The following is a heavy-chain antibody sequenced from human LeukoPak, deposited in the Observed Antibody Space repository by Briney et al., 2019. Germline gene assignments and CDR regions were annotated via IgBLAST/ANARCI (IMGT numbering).Heavy chain of an antibody. V-gene: IGHV1-2*06. Sequence: ASVKVSCKASGYTFTGYYMHWVRQAPGQGLEWMGRINPNSGGTNYAQKFQGRVTMTRDTSISTAYMELSRLRSDDTAVYYCARAGKYCSSTSCYTRINWFDPWGQGTLVTVSS. CDR3: ARAGKYCSSTSCYTRINWFDP. D-gene: IGHD2-2*02. CDR1: GYTFTGYY. CDR2: INPNSGGT. J-gene: IGHJ5*02.